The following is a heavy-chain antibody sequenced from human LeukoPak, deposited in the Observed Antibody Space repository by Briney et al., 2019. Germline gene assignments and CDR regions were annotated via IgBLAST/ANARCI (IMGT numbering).Heavy chain of an antibody. J-gene: IGHJ4*02. D-gene: IGHD6-19*01. V-gene: IGHV4-59*01. CDR3: ARAYSSGWLEGDYFDY. CDR1: GGSISSYY. CDR2: IYYSGST. Sequence: SETLSLTCTVSGGSISSYYWSWIRQPPGKGLEWIGYIYYSGSTNYNPSLKSRVTISVDTSKNQFSLKLSSVTAADTAVYYCARAYSSGWLEGDYFDYWGQGTLVTVSS.